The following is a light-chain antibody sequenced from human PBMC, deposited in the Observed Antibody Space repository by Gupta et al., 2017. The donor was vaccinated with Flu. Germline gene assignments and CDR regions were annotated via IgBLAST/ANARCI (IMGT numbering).Light chain of an antibody. CDR3: SASTNSSTSGGV. CDR2: DVS. CDR1: SSDVGSYNY. V-gene: IGLV2-14*04. Sequence: ITCTGTSSDVGSYNYVSCYHQHPAKAPTIMIYDVSNRPSGVSPGFSGGTKCDTAAPITTSRHAEDEAAYYCSASTNSSTSGGVFGGGTKLTVL. J-gene: IGLJ2*01.